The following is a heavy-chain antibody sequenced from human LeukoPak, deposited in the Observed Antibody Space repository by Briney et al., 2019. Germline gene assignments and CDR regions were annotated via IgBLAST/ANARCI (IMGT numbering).Heavy chain of an antibody. CDR3: TVIALPNY. CDR1: GFTFSGSA. D-gene: IGHD3-3*02. J-gene: IGHJ4*02. V-gene: IGHV3-73*01. Sequence: GGSLRLSCAASGFTFSGSAKHWVRQASGKGLEWVGRIRSKANSYATAYAASVKGRFTISRDDSKNTAYLQMNSLKTEDTAVYYCTVIALPNYWGQGTLVTVSS. CDR2: IRSKANSYAT.